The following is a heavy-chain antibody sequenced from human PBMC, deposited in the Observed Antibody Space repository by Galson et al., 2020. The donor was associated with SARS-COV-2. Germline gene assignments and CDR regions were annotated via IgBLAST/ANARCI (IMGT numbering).Heavy chain of an antibody. Sequence: SETLSLTCTVSGGSISSYYWSWIRQPPGKGLEWIGYIYYSGSTNYNPSLKSRVTISVDTSKNQFSLKLSSVTAADTAVYYCARDRYIGSGSDWWYYYGMDVWGQGTTVTVSS. D-gene: IGHD3-10*01. J-gene: IGHJ6*02. V-gene: IGHV4-59*13. CDR3: ARDRYIGSGSDWWYYYGMDV. CDR1: GGSISSYY. CDR2: IYYSGST.